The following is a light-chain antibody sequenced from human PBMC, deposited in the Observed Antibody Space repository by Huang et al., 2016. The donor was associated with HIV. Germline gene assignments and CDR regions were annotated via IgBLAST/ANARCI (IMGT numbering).Light chain of an antibody. CDR2: AAS. Sequence: IQLTQSPSSLSASVGDRVTITCRASQDINTNLAWYQQKPGRAPKVLIYAASTLQSGVPLRFSGSASGRYFSLTIDNLQPEDFATYYCQQLNSYPVTFGQGTRLDI. J-gene: IGKJ5*01. CDR1: QDINTN. V-gene: IGKV1-9*01. CDR3: QQLNSYPVT.